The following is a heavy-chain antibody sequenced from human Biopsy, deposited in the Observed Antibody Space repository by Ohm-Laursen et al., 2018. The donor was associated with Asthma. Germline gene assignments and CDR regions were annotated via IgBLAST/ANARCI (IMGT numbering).Heavy chain of an antibody. CDR1: GFKFDEYT. Sequence: RSLRLSCAASGFKFDEYTMHWVRQAPGKGLEWVSGISWNSATIGYADSVEGRFTISRDNAKNSVFLHMDSLRPEDTAFYYCAKVRPDWVITESFDYWGQGVPVTVSS. V-gene: IGHV3-9*01. D-gene: IGHD3-22*01. J-gene: IGHJ4*02. CDR3: AKVRPDWVITESFDY. CDR2: ISWNSATI.